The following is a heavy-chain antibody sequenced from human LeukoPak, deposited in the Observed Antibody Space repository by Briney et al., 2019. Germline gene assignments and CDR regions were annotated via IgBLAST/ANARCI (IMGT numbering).Heavy chain of an antibody. D-gene: IGHD5-18*01. CDR3: ARDPDTAMVAYNWFDP. CDR2: ISAYNGNT. CDR1: GYTFTGYY. J-gene: IGHJ5*02. V-gene: IGHV1-18*04. Sequence: ASVKVSCKASGYTFTGYYMHWVRQAPGQGLEWMGWISAYNGNTNYAQKLQGRVTMTTDTSTSTAYMELRSLRSDDTAVYYCARDPDTAMVAYNWFDPWGQGTLVTVSS.